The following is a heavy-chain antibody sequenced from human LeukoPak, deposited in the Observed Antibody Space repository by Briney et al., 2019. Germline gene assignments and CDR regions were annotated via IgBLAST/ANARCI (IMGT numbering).Heavy chain of an antibody. CDR1: GHSISSGYY. CDR2: IYHSGST. CDR3: ARDLGYSGYDRSFDY. J-gene: IGHJ4*02. V-gene: IGHV4-38-2*02. Sequence: SETLSLTCTVSGHSISSGYYWGWIRQPPGKGLEWIGSIYHSGSTYYNPSLKSRVTISVDTSKNQFSLKLSSVTAADTAVYYCARDLGYSGYDRSFDYWGQGTLVTVSS. D-gene: IGHD5-12*01.